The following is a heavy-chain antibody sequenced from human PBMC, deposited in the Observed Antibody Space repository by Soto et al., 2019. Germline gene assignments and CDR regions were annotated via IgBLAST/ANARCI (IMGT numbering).Heavy chain of an antibody. J-gene: IGHJ4*02. V-gene: IGHV3-23*01. CDR1: GFTFSSYA. CDR3: AKEFIAVAGWGLRALGIDY. CDR2: ISGSGGST. Sequence: GGSLRLSCAASGFTFSSYAMSWVRQAPGKGLEWVSAISGSGGSTYYAESVKGRFTISRDNSKNTLYLQMNSLRAEDTAVYYCAKEFIAVAGWGLRALGIDYWGQGTLVTVSS. D-gene: IGHD6-19*01.